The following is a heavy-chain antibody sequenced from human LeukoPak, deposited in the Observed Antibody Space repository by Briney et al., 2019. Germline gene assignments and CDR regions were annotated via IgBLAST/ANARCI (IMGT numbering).Heavy chain of an antibody. Sequence: ASVKVSCKASGYTFTSYGISWVRQAPGQGLEWMGWISAYNGNTNYAQKLQGRVTMTTDTSTSTAYMELRSLRSDDTAVYYCAKERESNGYFDYWGQGTLVTVSS. CDR2: ISAYNGNT. D-gene: IGHD2-8*01. CDR1: GYTFTSYG. CDR3: AKERESNGYFDY. V-gene: IGHV1-18*01. J-gene: IGHJ4*02.